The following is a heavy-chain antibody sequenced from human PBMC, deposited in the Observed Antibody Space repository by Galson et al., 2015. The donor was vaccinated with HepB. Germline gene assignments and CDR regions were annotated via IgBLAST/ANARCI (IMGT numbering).Heavy chain of an antibody. Sequence: QVQLQESGPGLVKPSETLSLTCTVSGGSISSGSYYWCWIRQPPGKGLEWIGGIHDSGTTSYNPSLKSRVTMSVDTSKNQFYLKLSSVIAADTAVYYCARRGGFGAEYFQPWGRGTLVPVSS. CDR3: ARRGGFGAEYFQP. CDR1: GGSISSGSYY. D-gene: IGHD3-10*01. J-gene: IGHJ1*01. CDR2: IHDSGTT. V-gene: IGHV4-39*01.